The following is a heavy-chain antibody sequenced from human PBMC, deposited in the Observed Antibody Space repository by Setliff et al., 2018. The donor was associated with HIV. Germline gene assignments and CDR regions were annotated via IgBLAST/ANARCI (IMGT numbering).Heavy chain of an antibody. CDR2: INPSGGST. Sequence: GASVKVSCKASGYTFTSYYMHWVRQAPGQGLEWMGIINPSGGSTSYAQNFQGRVTMTRDTSTSTVYMELSSIRSEDTAVYYCARVAPTRDGFDNWGQGTLVTVSS. CDR3: ARVAPTRDGFDN. D-gene: IGHD2-15*01. V-gene: IGHV1-46*01. CDR1: GYTFTSYY. J-gene: IGHJ4*02.